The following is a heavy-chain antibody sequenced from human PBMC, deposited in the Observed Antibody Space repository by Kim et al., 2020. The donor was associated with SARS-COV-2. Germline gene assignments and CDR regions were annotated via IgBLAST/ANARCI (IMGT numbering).Heavy chain of an antibody. J-gene: IGHJ5*02. Sequence: SETLSLTCAVYGGSFSGYYWSWIRQPPGKGLEWIGEINHSGSTNYNPSLKSRVTISVDTSKNQFSLKLSSVTAADTAVYYCARVVQRYYYGSGSYRSSWFDPWGQGTLVTVSS. CDR2: INHSGST. D-gene: IGHD3-10*01. CDR1: GGSFSGYY. V-gene: IGHV4-34*01. CDR3: ARVVQRYYYGSGSYRSSWFDP.